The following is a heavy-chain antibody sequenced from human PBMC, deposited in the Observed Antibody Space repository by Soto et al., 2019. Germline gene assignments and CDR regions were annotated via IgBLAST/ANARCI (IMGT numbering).Heavy chain of an antibody. CDR1: GFSFSDYF. V-gene: IGHV1-46*01. CDR3: ARDKSKTYGHPAASSCFHT. Sequence: GASVKVSCKASGFSFSDYFMHWVRQAPGQGLEWMGIINPSGDSRNYAQKFQGRVTITRDTSTSTVYMDLSSLRYEDTAVYYCARDKSKTYGHPAASSCFHTWGQGTPVTVSS. J-gene: IGHJ5*02. CDR2: INPSGDSR. D-gene: IGHD2-15*01.